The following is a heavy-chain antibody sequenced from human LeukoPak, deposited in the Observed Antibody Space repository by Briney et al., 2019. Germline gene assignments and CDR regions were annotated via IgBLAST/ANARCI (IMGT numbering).Heavy chain of an antibody. V-gene: IGHV3-73*01. J-gene: IGHJ4*02. CDR3: TSSYRIVGATNPVY. CDR1: GFTFSGSA. CDR2: IRSKANSYAT. Sequence: SGGSLRLPCAASGFTFSGSAMHWVRQASGKGLEWVGRIRSKANSYATAYAASVKGRFTISRDDSKNTAYLQMNSLKTEDTAVYYCTSSYRIVGATNPVYWGQGTLVTVSS. D-gene: IGHD1-26*01.